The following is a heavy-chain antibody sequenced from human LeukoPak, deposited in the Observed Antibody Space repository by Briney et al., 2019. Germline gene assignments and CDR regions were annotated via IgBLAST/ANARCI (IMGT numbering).Heavy chain of an antibody. CDR1: GFTFSSYP. D-gene: IGHD2-2*01. Sequence: SGGSLRLSCAASGFTFSSYPMTWVRQAPGKGLEWVSGISESGVTTYQADSVKGRFTISRDNSKNMMYVQMNSLRAEDTAVYYCAKGGDLGYCSSTSCYETGIFDYWGQGTLVTASS. V-gene: IGHV3-23*01. CDR3: AKGGDLGYCSSTSCYETGIFDY. CDR2: ISESGVTT. J-gene: IGHJ4*02.